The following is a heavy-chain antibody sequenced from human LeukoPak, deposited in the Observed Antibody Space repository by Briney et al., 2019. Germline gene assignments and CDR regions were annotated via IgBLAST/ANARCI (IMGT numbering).Heavy chain of an antibody. CDR1: GFTVSSNY. CDR3: ARAGYYDSSGYFDY. CDR2: INHSGST. V-gene: IGHV4-34*01. D-gene: IGHD3-22*01. Sequence: GSLRLSCAASGFTVSSNYMSWVRQPPGKGLEWIGEINHSGSTNYNPSLKSRVTISVDTSKNQFSLKLSSVTAADTAVYYCARAGYYDSSGYFDYWGQGTLLTVSS. J-gene: IGHJ4*02.